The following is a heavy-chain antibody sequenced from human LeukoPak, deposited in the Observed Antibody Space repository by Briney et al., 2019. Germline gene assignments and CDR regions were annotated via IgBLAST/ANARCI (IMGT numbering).Heavy chain of an antibody. CDR2: ISSSSSYI. D-gene: IGHD1-26*01. V-gene: IGHV3-21*01. J-gene: IGHJ4*02. CDR1: GFTFSSYS. CDR3: ASEGGSYYPFDY. Sequence: GGSLRLSCAASGFTFSSYSMNWVRQAPGKGLEWVSSISSSSSYIYYADSVKGRFTISRDNAKNSLYLQMNSLRAEDTAVYYCASEGGSYYPFDYWGQGTLVTVSS.